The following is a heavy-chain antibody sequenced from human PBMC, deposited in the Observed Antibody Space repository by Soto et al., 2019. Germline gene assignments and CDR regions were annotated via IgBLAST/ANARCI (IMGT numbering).Heavy chain of an antibody. Sequence: EVQLVESGGGLIQPGGSLRLSCAASGFTVSTNDMTWVRQAPGKGLEWVAVLYSGGSTYYADSVKGRFTTSRDNSKNTQYLQMNSLRAEDTALYYCARDSRNRNFFYYWGQGTPVTVSS. CDR1: GFTVSTND. J-gene: IGHJ4*02. V-gene: IGHV3-53*01. CDR3: ARDSRNRNFFYY. D-gene: IGHD2-2*01. CDR2: LYSGGST.